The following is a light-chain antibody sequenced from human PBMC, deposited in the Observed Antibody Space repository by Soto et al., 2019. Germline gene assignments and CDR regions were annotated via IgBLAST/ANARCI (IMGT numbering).Light chain of an antibody. CDR2: GTS. CDR3: QQYNEWPAA. J-gene: IGKJ1*01. CDR1: QSVSSN. V-gene: IGKV3-15*01. Sequence: EIVMTQSPATLSVSPGERATLSCRASQSVSSNLAWHQLKPGQGPRLLIYGTSTRATGVPARFSGSGSGTEFTLTMSCLQSEDFAVYYCQQYNEWPAAFGQGTKVEIK.